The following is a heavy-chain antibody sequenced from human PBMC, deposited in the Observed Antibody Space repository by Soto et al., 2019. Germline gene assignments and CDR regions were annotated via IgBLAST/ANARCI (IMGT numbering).Heavy chain of an antibody. V-gene: IGHV4-39*01. CDR1: GCSIRSSSYD. Sequence: SEALSLPCPVSGCSIRSSSYDWGWIRQPPGKGLEWIGSIYYSGSTYYNPSLKSRVTISVDTSKNQFSLKLSSVTAADTAVYYCASFCSSTSCTGYWGQGPLVTVSS. CDR3: ASFCSSTSCTGY. CDR2: IYYSGST. J-gene: IGHJ4*02. D-gene: IGHD2-2*01.